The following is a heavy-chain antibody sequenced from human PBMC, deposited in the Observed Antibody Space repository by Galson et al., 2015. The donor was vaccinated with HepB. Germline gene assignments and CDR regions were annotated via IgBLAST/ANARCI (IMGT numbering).Heavy chain of an antibody. V-gene: IGHV1-3*01. J-gene: IGHJ3*01. CDR2: INAGNGNT. Sequence: SVKVSCKASGYTFTNYAMHWVRQAPGQRLEWMGWINAGNGNTKYSQKFQDRVTITRDTSASTAYMKLSSLRSEDTAVYYCARDTSYYDFWTFWGQGTMVTVSS. CDR3: ARDTSYYDFWTF. CDR1: GYTFTNYA. D-gene: IGHD3-3*01.